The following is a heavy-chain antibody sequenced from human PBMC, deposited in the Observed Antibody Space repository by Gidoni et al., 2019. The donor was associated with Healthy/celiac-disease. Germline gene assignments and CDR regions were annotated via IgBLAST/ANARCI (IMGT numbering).Heavy chain of an antibody. J-gene: IGHJ4*02. CDR1: GGSISSSNW. D-gene: IGHD3-10*01. CDR2: IYHSGST. V-gene: IGHV4-4*02. CDR3: ATRPGNYFGSGSYDY. Sequence: QVQLQESGPGLVKPSGTLSLTCAVSGGSISSSNWGSWVRQPPGKGLEWIGEIYHSGSTNYNPSLKSRVTISVDKSKNQFSLNLISVTAADTAVYYCATRPGNYFGSGSYDYWGQGTLVTVSS.